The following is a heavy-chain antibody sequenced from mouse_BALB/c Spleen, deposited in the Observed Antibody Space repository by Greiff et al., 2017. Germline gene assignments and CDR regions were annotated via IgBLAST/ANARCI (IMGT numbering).Heavy chain of an antibody. J-gene: IGHJ2*01. V-gene: IGHV1-5*01. CDR3: TRYLTGAGIDY. D-gene: IGHD4-1*01. CDR1: GYSFTSYW. CDR2: IYPGNSDT. Sequence: VQLQQSGTVLARPGASVKLSCKASGYSFTSYWMHWVKQRPGQGLEWIGAIYPGNSDTSYNQKFKGKAKLTAVTSDSTAYMELSSLTNEDSAVYYCTRYLTGAGIDYWGQGTTLTVSS.